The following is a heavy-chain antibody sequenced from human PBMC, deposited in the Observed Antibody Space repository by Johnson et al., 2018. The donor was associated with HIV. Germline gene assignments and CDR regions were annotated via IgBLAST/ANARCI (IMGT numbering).Heavy chain of an antibody. CDR1: GFTVSSYA. D-gene: IGHD5-24*01. CDR2: ILYDGSDK. V-gene: IGHV3-30*04. CDR3: AKDRSRLHDAFDI. Sequence: QVQLVESGGGSIQPGGSLRLSCAASGFTVSSYAMHWVRLAPGKGLEWVAVILYDGSDKYYADSVQGRFTISRDNAKHTLYLQMNTLGAKDTAVYYCAKDRSRLHDAFDIWGQGTMVTVSS. J-gene: IGHJ3*02.